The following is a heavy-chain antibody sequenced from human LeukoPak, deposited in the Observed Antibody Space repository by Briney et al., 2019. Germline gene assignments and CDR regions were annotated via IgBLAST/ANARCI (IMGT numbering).Heavy chain of an antibody. V-gene: IGHV4-59*08. Sequence: SETLSLTCIVSGGSISNYYWSWIRQPPGKGLEWIGYIYYSGSTNYNPSLKSRVTISVDTSKNQFSLKLSSVTAADTAVYYCARHGVEQWLPTGIDYWGQGTLVTVSS. CDR2: IYYSGST. D-gene: IGHD6-19*01. J-gene: IGHJ4*02. CDR3: ARHGVEQWLPTGIDY. CDR1: GGSISNYY.